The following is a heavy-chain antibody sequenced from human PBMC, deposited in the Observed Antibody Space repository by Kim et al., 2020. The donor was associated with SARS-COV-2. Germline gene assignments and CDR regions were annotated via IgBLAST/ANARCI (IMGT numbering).Heavy chain of an antibody. J-gene: IGHJ4*02. CDR1: GGSISSSNW. V-gene: IGHV4-4*02. Sequence: SETLSLTCAVSGGSISSSNWWSWVRQPPGKGLEWIGEIYHSGSTNYNPSLKSRVTISVDKSKNQFSLKLSSVTAADTAVYYCASWALEDGYSSGWYFDYWGQGTLVTVSS. D-gene: IGHD6-19*01. CDR2: IYHSGST. CDR3: ASWALEDGYSSGWYFDY.